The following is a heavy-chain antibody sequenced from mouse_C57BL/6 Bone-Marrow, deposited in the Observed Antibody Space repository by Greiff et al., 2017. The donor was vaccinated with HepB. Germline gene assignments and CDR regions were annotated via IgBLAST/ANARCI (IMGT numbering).Heavy chain of an antibody. CDR2: IDPENGDT. D-gene: IGHD4-1*01. J-gene: IGHJ3*01. Sequence: EVQLQESGAELVRPGASVKLSCTASGFNIKDDYMHWVKQRPEQGLEWIGWIDPENGDTEYASKFQGKATITADTSSNTAYLQLSSLTSEDTAVYYCSTVTLGNWGQGTLVTVSA. V-gene: IGHV14-4*01. CDR3: STVTLGN. CDR1: GFNIKDDY.